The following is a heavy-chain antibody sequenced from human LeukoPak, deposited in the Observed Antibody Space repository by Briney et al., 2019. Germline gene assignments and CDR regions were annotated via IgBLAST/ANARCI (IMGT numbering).Heavy chain of an antibody. J-gene: IGHJ3*02. CDR3: AKDLILGPTNRGAFDI. D-gene: IGHD2-8*01. V-gene: IGHV3-15*01. CDR1: GFTFSNAW. CDR2: IKSKTDGGTT. Sequence: TGGSLRLSCAASGFTFSNAWMSWVRQAPGKGLEWVGRIKSKTDGGTTDYAAPVKGRFTISRDDSKNTLYLQMNSLKTEDTAVYYCAKDLILGPTNRGAFDIWGQGTMVTVSS.